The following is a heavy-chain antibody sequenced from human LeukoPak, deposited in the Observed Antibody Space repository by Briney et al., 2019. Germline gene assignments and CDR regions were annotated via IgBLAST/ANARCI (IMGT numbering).Heavy chain of an antibody. CDR2: ISWNSVTI. Sequence: PGGSLRLSCAASGFTFDGYAMHWVRQAPGKGLEWVSGISWNSVTIAYADSVKGRFTISRDNAKNSLYLQMNSLRAEDAAVYYCARDIEAAGICFDYWGQGILVSVSS. CDR3: ARDIEAAGICFDY. D-gene: IGHD6-13*01. J-gene: IGHJ4*02. V-gene: IGHV3-9*01. CDR1: GFTFDGYA.